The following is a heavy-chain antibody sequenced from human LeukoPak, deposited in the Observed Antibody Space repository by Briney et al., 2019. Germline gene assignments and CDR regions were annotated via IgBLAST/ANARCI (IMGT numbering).Heavy chain of an antibody. Sequence: ASVKVSCKSPGHTFTNYGIGGVRPAPGQGLEWMGWINAYNGNTNYAQKLQGRVTMTTDTSTSTAYMELRSLRSDVTAVYYCARVHHTVITGDDYYGLDVWGQGTTVTVSS. D-gene: IGHD4-17*01. CDR2: INAYNGNT. CDR3: ARVHHTVITGDDYYGLDV. J-gene: IGHJ6*02. V-gene: IGHV1-18*01. CDR1: GHTFTNYG.